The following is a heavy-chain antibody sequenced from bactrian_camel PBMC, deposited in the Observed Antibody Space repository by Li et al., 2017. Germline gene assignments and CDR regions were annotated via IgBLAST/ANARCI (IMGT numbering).Heavy chain of an antibody. Sequence: VQLVESGGGLVQPGGSLRLSCKGSGFTFSPVDLSWVRQAPGKGLEWVSGINGANGGGSTVYAASVKGRFTISRDKDNNALALQLNSLKIEDTAIYYCAKALDSTINGGPWFYGNWGQGTQVTVS. D-gene: IGHD6*01. J-gene: IGHJ4*01. CDR2: INGANGGGST. CDR1: GFTFSPVD. CDR3: AKALDSTINGGPWFYGN. V-gene: IGHV3S40*01.